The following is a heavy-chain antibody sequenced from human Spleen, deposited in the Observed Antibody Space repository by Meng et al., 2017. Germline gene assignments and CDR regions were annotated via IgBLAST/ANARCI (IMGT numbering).Heavy chain of an antibody. V-gene: IGHV3-23*01. Sequence: GESLKISCAASGFTFSSYAMSWVRQAPGKGLEWVSAISGSGGSTYYADSVKGRFTISRDNSKNTLYLQMNSLRAEDTAVYYCAPSGKAARWLDYWGQGTLVTVSS. CDR1: GFTFSSYA. CDR2: ISGSGGST. D-gene: IGHD4-23*01. CDR3: APSGKAARWLDY. J-gene: IGHJ4*02.